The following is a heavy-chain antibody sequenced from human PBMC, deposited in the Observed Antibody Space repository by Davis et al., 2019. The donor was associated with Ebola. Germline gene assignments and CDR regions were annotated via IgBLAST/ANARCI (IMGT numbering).Heavy chain of an antibody. V-gene: IGHV4-59*01. J-gene: IGHJ4*02. D-gene: IGHD4-11*01. Sequence: MPSETLSLTCTVSGGSISSYYWSWIRQPPGKGLERIGYIYYSGSTNYNPSLKSRVTISVDTSKNQFSLKLNSVTAADTAVYYCARGILNYSFYIDYWGQGTLVTVSS. CDR1: GGSISSYY. CDR2: IYYSGST. CDR3: ARGILNYSFYIDY.